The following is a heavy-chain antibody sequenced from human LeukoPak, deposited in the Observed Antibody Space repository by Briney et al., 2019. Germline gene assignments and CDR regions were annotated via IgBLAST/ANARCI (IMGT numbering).Heavy chain of an antibody. D-gene: IGHD3-22*01. J-gene: IGHJ6*02. CDR2: INPNSGGT. CDR3: ARDIGYYDNSGLLDV. Sequence: ASVKVSCKASGYTFTGYYMHWVRQAPGQGLEWMGWINPNSGGTNYAQKFQGRVTMTRDTSISTAYVELSRLRSDDTAVYYCARDIGYYDNSGLLDVWGQGTTVTVSS. CDR1: GYTFTGYY. V-gene: IGHV1-2*02.